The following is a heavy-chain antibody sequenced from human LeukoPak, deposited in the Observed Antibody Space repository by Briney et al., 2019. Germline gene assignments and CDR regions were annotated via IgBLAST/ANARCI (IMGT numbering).Heavy chain of an antibody. J-gene: IGHJ4*02. V-gene: IGHV4-61*08. CDR1: GGSISSGGYY. Sequence: PSRTLSLTCTVSGGSISSGGYYWSWIRQPPGKGLEWIGYIYYSGSTNYNPSLKSRVTISVDTSKNQFSLKLSSVTAADTAVYYCARLPGYFDWDIGYWGQGTLVTVSS. CDR2: IYYSGST. D-gene: IGHD3-9*01. CDR3: ARLPGYFDWDIGY.